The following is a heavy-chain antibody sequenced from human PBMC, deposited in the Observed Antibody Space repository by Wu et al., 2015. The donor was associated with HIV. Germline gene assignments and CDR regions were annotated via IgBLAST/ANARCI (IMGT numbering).Heavy chain of an antibody. CDR2: LNPYSGDT. CDR3: TRDPPADAVSTGFDC. J-gene: IGHJ4*02. D-gene: IGHD2-8*02. CDR1: GFLFIAYY. V-gene: IGHV1-2*02. Sequence: QVQLVQSGTEVKKPGASVKVSCEASGFLFIAYYIHWVRQAPGQGLEWMGWLNPYSGDTFYAQKFQGRVTMTRDTSISTAYMELSRLTSDDTAVYYCTRDPPADAVSTGFDCWGQGALVIVSS.